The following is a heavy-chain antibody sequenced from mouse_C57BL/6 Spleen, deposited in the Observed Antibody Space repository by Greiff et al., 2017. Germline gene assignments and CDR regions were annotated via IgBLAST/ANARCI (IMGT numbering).Heavy chain of an antibody. Sequence: VQLKQPGAELVKPGASVKLSCKASGYTFTSYWMHWVKQRPGQGLEWIGMIHPYSGSTNYNEKFKSKATLTVDKSSSTAYMQLSSLTSEDSAVYYCARFTDYGSPFDYWGQGTSLTVSS. D-gene: IGHD2-2*01. J-gene: IGHJ2*02. V-gene: IGHV1-64*01. CDR1: GYTFTSYW. CDR2: IHPYSGST. CDR3: ARFTDYGSPFDY.